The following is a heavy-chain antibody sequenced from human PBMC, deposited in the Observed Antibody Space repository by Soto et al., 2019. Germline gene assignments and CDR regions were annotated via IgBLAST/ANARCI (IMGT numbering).Heavy chain of an antibody. CDR2: IKQDGSEE. D-gene: IGHD3-10*01. Sequence: EVQLVESGGGLVQPGGSLRLSCVDSGFTFSSYWMSWVRQAPVKGLEWVGNIKQDGSEENYVDSVKGRFTISRDNAKNSMYRQMNSLRAEDTAVHYCARRASSGRGWDVWGQGTTVVVSS. J-gene: IGHJ6*02. V-gene: IGHV3-7*01. CDR1: GFTFSSYW. CDR3: ARRASSGRGWDV.